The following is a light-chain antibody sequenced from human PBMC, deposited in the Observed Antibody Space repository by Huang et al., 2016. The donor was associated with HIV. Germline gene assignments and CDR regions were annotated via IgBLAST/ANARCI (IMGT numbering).Light chain of an antibody. CDR1: QSITNY. Sequence: DIQMTQSPSSLSASVGDRVTISCRASQSITNYLNWDQQKPGKAPKLLIDAASSLQSGVPSRFSGSGSWTDFTLTISSLQPEDFATYYCQQSYSITRVTFGPGTKVDIK. CDR3: QQSYSITRVT. V-gene: IGKV1-39*01. CDR2: AAS. J-gene: IGKJ3*01.